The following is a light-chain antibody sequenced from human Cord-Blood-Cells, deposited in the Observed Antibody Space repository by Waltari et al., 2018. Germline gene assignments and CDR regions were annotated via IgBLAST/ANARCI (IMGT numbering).Light chain of an antibody. CDR1: QSVLYSSNNKNY. CDR2: WAS. CDR3: QQYYSTPYT. J-gene: IGKJ2*01. Sequence: DIVMTQSPDSLAGSLGERATFTSKSSQSVLYSSNNKNYLAWYQQKPGQPPKLLIYWASTRESGVPDRFSGSGSGTDFTLTISSLQAEDVAVYYCQQYYSTPYTFGQGTKLEIK. V-gene: IGKV4-1*01.